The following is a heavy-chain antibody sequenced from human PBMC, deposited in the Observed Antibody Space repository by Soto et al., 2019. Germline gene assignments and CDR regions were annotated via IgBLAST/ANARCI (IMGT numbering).Heavy chain of an antibody. CDR1: GYTFTSYA. CDR2: INAGNGNT. D-gene: IGHD6-19*01. V-gene: IGHV1-3*01. Sequence: QVQLVQSGAEVKKPGASVKVSCEASGYTFTSYAMHWVRQAPGQRLEWMGWINAGNGNTKYSQKFQGRVTITRDTSASTAYMELSSLRSEDTAVYYCARGITILSSGWYYFDYWGQGTLVTVSS. CDR3: ARGITILSSGWYYFDY. J-gene: IGHJ4*02.